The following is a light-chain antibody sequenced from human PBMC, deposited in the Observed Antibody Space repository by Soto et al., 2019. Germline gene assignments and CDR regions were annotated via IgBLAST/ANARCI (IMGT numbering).Light chain of an antibody. Sequence: EIVMTQSPATLSVSPGVRATLSCRASQSVSINLAWYQQKHGQAPRLLMYDASTSAAGSPARCSGSGSGREVTLTISSRQSEDFVVYYCHQYSNWPLYSFGQGTRLEIK. V-gene: IGKV3-15*01. CDR2: DAS. CDR3: HQYSNWPLYS. CDR1: QSVSIN. J-gene: IGKJ2*03.